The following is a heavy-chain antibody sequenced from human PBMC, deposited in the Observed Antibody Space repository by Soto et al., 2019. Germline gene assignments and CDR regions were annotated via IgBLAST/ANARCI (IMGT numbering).Heavy chain of an antibody. CDR2: IKSTTDGGTT. J-gene: IGHJ6*02. V-gene: IGHV3-15*01. Sequence: EVQLVESGGGLVKPGGSLRLSCVASGFTFSTRFMSWVRQAPGKGLEWVGRIKSTTDGGTTDYAAPVKGRFTISRDDSKNTLYLQMNSLKTEDTAIYYCTTGDNYYYSMDVWGQGTTVTVSS. CDR3: TTGDNYYYSMDV. CDR1: GFTFSTRF. D-gene: IGHD2-21*02.